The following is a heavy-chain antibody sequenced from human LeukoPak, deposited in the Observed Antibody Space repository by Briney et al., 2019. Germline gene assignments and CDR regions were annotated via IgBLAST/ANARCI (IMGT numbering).Heavy chain of an antibody. Sequence: PSETLSLTYTVSGGSISSYYWSWIRQPPGKGLEWIGYIYYSGSSNYNPSLRSRVTISVDTSKNRFSLKLSSVTAADTAVYYCARSAWTEPNYYYSGRAVWGQGTTVTVSS. J-gene: IGHJ6*02. CDR1: GGSISSYY. CDR2: IYYSGSS. V-gene: IGHV4-59*01. CDR3: ARSAWTEPNYYYSGRAV. D-gene: IGHD1-14*01.